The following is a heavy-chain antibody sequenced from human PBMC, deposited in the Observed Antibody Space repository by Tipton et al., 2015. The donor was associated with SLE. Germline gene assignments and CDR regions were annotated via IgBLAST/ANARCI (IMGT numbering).Heavy chain of an antibody. CDR3: ARMGLCTTTTCNEGAFDV. Sequence: TLSLTCSVSGGSMSYHYWSWIRQPPGEGLEWIGYIYYTGNTNYNPSLKSRVTMSVDTSKSQFSLKLTFVSAADTAIYYCARMGLCTTTTCNEGAFDVWGQGSMVTVSS. CDR2: IYYTGNT. D-gene: IGHD2-2*01. J-gene: IGHJ3*01. CDR1: GGSMSYHY. V-gene: IGHV4-59*11.